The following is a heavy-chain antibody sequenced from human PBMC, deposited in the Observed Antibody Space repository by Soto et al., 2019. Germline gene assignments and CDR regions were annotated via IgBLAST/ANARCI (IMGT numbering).Heavy chain of an antibody. V-gene: IGHV3-74*01. D-gene: IGHD3-9*01. J-gene: IGHJ4*02. CDR1: GFTFSTYW. Sequence: GGSLRLSCAGSGFTFSTYWMHWVRQVPGKGLVWVSRINSDWSTTSYADSVKGRFTISSDNAKNTLYLQMNSLRAEDTAVYYCAIDLNVLRNFDWLLAFDYWGQGTLVTVS. CDR3: AIDLNVLRNFDWLLAFDY. CDR2: INSDWSTT.